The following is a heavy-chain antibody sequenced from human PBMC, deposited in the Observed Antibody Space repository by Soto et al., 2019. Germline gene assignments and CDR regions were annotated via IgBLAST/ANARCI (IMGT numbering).Heavy chain of an antibody. D-gene: IGHD3-22*01. CDR1: GFRFSSYA. CDR3: ARANYYDSSGYDH. CDR2: ISSNGGST. J-gene: IGHJ4*02. V-gene: IGHV3-64*07. Sequence: EVQLVESGGGLVQPGGSLRLSCAASGFRFSSYAMHWVRQALGKGLEYVSAISSNGGSTYYADSVRGRFTISRDNSKNTLYLQMGSLRAEDMAVYYCARANYYDSSGYDHWGQGTLVTVSS.